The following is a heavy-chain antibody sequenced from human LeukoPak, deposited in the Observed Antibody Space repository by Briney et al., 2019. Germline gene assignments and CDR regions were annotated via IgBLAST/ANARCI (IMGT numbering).Heavy chain of an antibody. CDR1: GGSISSGSYY. CDR3: ARHRMVPNWFDP. V-gene: IGHV4-61*02. J-gene: IGHJ5*02. CDR2: IYTSGST. D-gene: IGHD4/OR15-4a*01. Sequence: PSETLSLTCTVSGGSISSGSYYWSWIRQPAGKGLEWIGRIYTSGSTNYNPSLKSRVTISVDTSKNQSSLKLSSVTAADTAVYYCARHRMVPNWFDPWGQGTLVTVSS.